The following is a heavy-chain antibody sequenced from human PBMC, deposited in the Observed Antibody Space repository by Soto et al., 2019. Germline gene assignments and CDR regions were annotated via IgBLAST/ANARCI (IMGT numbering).Heavy chain of an antibody. J-gene: IGHJ4*02. CDR3: GREHVMETNYGFFAY. D-gene: IGHD3-16*01. CDR1: GGSISSYY. CDR2: MYHSGSS. V-gene: IGHV4-59*01. Sequence: SETLSLTCTVSGGSISSYYWSWIRQPPGKGLEWIGYMYHSGSSNYNPSLKRRATISVDTSKNQVSLEVTSVTAADTAVYYCGREHVMETNYGFFAYWAREFWSPSPQ.